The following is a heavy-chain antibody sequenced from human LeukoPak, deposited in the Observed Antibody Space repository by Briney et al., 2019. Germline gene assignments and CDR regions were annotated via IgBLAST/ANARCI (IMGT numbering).Heavy chain of an antibody. CDR3: ARDRVGYCASISCFTFDN. V-gene: IGHV3-33*01. J-gene: IGHJ4*02. CDR2: IWCDGSNK. Sequence: GGSLRLSCAASGFTFNTHGMHWVRQAPGKGLEWVAVIWCDGSNKYYADSVKGRFTISRDNSKNMEYLEMNSLRAEDTAMYYCARDRVGYCASISCFTFDNWGQGTLVTVSS. D-gene: IGHD2-2*01. CDR1: GFTFNTHG.